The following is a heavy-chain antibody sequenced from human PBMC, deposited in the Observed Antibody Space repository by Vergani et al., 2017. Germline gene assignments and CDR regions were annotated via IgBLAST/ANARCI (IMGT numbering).Heavy chain of an antibody. V-gene: IGHV4-59*01. J-gene: IGHJ5*02. CDR2: VNYTGST. Sequence: QVQLQESGPGLVKPSETLSLTCTVSGAAIKDFYWSWFRQPPGKGLEWIGYVNYTGSTTYNPSPKSRVTIAVDTSNNQFSMRMTSLTAADTAIYYCSRYRDLYCRSTTSYYNWFDPWGQGSLVTVSS. D-gene: IGHD2/OR15-2a*01. CDR1: GAAIKDFY. CDR3: SRYRDLYCRSTTSYYNWFDP.